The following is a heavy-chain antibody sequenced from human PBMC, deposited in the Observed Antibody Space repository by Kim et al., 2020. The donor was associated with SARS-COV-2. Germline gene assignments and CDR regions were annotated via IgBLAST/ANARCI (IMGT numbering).Heavy chain of an antibody. J-gene: IGHJ4*02. V-gene: IGHV1-69*13. CDR3: ARGEVAVGYFDY. D-gene: IGHD6-19*01. CDR2: IIPIFGTA. CDR1: GGTFSSYA. Sequence: SVKVSCKASGGTFSSYAISWVRQAPGQGLEWMGGIIPIFGTANYAQKFQGRVTITADESTSTAYMELSSLRSEDTAVYYCARGEVAVGYFDYWGQGTLVTVSS.